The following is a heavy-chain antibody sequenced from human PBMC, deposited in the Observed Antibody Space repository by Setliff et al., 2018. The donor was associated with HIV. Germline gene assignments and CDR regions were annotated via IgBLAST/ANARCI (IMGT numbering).Heavy chain of an antibody. J-gene: IGHJ6*03. V-gene: IGHV4-61*09. CDR1: GGSLNTGTYY. D-gene: IGHD3-9*01. CDR2: IYITEDT. Sequence: SETLSLTCTVSGGSLNTGTYYWSWIRQPAGKGLEWIGHIYITEDTDYNPSLKSRVTISVDTSRNQFSLKLSSVTAADTAVYYCARGHDNKYYYFYYMDVWGKGTTVTVSS. CDR3: ARGHDNKYYYFYYMDV.